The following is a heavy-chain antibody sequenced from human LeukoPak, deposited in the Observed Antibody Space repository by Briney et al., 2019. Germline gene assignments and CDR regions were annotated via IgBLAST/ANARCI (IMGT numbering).Heavy chain of an antibody. D-gene: IGHD6-13*01. J-gene: IGHJ4*02. Sequence: SETLTLTCTVSGGSISSYYWSWIRQPPGKGLEWIGYIYYSGSTNYNPSLKSRVTISVDTSKNQFSLKLSSVTAADTAVYYCARCKLGSSRFLDYWGQGTLVTVSS. CDR2: IYYSGST. CDR1: GGSISSYY. V-gene: IGHV4-59*01. CDR3: ARCKLGSSRFLDY.